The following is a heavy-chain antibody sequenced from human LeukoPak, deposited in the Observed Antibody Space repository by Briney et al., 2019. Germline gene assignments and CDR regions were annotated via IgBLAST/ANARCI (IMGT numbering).Heavy chain of an antibody. CDR1: GGSISSSSYY. CDR3: ARPRLLYGSGPILV. V-gene: IGHV4-39*01. J-gene: IGHJ4*02. D-gene: IGHD3-10*01. CDR2: IYYSGST. Sequence: TASEALSLTCTVSGGSISSSSYYWGWIRQPLGKGLEWIGSIYYSGSTYYNPSLKSRVTISVDTSKNQFSLKLSSVTAADTAVYYCARPRLLYGSGPILVWGQGNLVTVSS.